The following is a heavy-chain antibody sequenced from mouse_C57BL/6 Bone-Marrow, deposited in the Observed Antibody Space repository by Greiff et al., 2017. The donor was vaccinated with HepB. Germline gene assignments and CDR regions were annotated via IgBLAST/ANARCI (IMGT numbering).Heavy chain of an antibody. D-gene: IGHD1-1*01. V-gene: IGHV1-80*01. CDR3: ARGKAYYYGSSWFAY. Sequence: VQLQESGAELVKPGASVKISCKASGYAFSSYWMNWVKQRPGKGLEWIGQIYPGDGDTNYNGKFKGKATLTADKSSSTAYMQLSSLTSEDSAVYFCARGKAYYYGSSWFAYWGQGTLVTVSA. CDR2: IYPGDGDT. CDR1: GYAFSSYW. J-gene: IGHJ3*01.